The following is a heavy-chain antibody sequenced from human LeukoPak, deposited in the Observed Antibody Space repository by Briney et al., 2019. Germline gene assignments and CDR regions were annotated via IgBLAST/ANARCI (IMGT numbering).Heavy chain of an antibody. V-gene: IGHV3-7*01. CDR3: ARWIQLWRPFDY. Sequence: GGSLRLSCVASGFTFSSRDWMTWVRQAPGKGLEWVANIKQDGSEKYYVDSVKGRFTISRDNAKNSLYLQMNSLRAEDTAVYYCARWIQLWRPFDYWGQGTLVTVSS. CDR1: GFTFSSRDW. D-gene: IGHD5-18*01. CDR2: IKQDGSEK. J-gene: IGHJ4*02.